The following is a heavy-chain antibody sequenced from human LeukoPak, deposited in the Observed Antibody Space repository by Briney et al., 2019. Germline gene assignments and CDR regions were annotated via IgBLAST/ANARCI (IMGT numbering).Heavy chain of an antibody. V-gene: IGHV4-34*01. Sequence: SETLSLTCAVYGGSFSGYYWSWIRQPPGKGLEWIGEIYHSGSTNYNPSLKSRVTISVDKSKNQFSLQLNSVTPEDTAVYYCARDPGWLDFDYWGQGTLVTVSS. J-gene: IGHJ4*02. CDR1: GGSFSGYY. CDR2: IYHSGST. CDR3: ARDPGWLDFDY. D-gene: IGHD2-15*01.